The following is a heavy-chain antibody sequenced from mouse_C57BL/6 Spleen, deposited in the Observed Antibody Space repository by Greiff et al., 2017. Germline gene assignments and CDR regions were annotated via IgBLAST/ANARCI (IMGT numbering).Heavy chain of an antibody. CDR2: IDPEDGDT. CDR3: TIGYYYGSSPWFAY. J-gene: IGHJ3*01. D-gene: IGHD1-1*01. CDR1: GFNIKDYY. Sequence: VQLQQSGAELVRPGASVKLSCTASGFNIKDYYMHWVKQRPEQGLEWIGRIDPEDGDTEYAPKFQGKATMTADTSSNTAYLQLSSLTSEDTAVYYCTIGYYYGSSPWFAYWGQGTLGTVSA. V-gene: IGHV14-1*01.